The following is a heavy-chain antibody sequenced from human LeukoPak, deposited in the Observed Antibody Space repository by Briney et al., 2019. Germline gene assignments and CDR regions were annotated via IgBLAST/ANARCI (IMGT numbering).Heavy chain of an antibody. CDR2: IYYTGST. J-gene: IGHJ3*02. V-gene: IGHV4-61*01. CDR1: GASVSSGSYY. CDR3: AREEWYGSGSYYQRAFDI. D-gene: IGHD3-10*01. Sequence: PSETLSLTCTVSGASVSSGSYYWSWIRQPPGKGLEWIGYIYYTGSTNYDPSLKSRVSISIDTSKSQFSLKLNSVTAADTAVYYCAREEWYGSGSYYQRAFDIWGQGTMATVSS.